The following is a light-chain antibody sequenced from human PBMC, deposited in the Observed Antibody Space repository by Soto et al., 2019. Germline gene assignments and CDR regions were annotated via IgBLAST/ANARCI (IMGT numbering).Light chain of an antibody. CDR3: QQYNTWPPIT. Sequence: EIVMTQSLATLSVSPGERATLSCRASQRVSSHLAWYQQKPGQAPRLLIYGASTRATDIPARFSGSGSGTEFTLTITSLQSEDFAVYYCQQYNTWPPITFGQGTRLEIK. CDR1: QRVSSH. J-gene: IGKJ5*01. CDR2: GAS. V-gene: IGKV3-15*01.